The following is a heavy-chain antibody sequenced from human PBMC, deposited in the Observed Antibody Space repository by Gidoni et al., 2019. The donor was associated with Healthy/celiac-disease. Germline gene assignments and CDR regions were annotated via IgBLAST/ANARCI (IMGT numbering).Heavy chain of an antibody. V-gene: IGHV3-33*01. CDR3: ASVFNSSGWYDAFDI. CDR1: GFSLTSYG. D-gene: IGHD6-19*01. Sequence: QVQMVESGGGVVQPGRSLGLACAASGFSLTSYGMHWVRQAPGKGLAWVAVLWYDGRNNSYADSVKVRFTISRDNSKNTLSLQMNSLRAEDTAVYYCASVFNSSGWYDAFDIWGQGTMVTVSS. CDR2: LWYDGRNN. J-gene: IGHJ3*02.